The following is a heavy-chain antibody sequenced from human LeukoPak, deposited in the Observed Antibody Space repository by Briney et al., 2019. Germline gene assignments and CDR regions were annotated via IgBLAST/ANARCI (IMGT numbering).Heavy chain of an antibody. CDR1: GYTFTSYG. Sequence: ASVKVSCKASGYTFTSYGISWVRQAPGQGLEWMGWISAYNGNTNYAQKLQGRVTMTTDTSTSTAYMELRSLRSDDTAVYYCARVFFWPDDVVVVAATSNFDYWGQGTLVTVSS. J-gene: IGHJ4*02. CDR3: ARVFFWPDDVVVVAATSNFDY. V-gene: IGHV1-18*01. D-gene: IGHD2-15*01. CDR2: ISAYNGNT.